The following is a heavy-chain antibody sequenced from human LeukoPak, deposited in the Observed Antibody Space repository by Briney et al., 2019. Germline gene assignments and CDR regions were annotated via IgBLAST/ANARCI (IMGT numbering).Heavy chain of an antibody. CDR1: GGSFSGYY. CDR3: ARAFPGPRPWYFDL. D-gene: IGHD7-27*01. J-gene: IGHJ2*01. CDR2: INHSGGT. V-gene: IGHV4-34*01. Sequence: SETLSLTCAVYGGSFSGYYWSWIRQPPGKGLEWIGEINHSGGTNYNPSLKSRVTISVDTSKNQFSLKLSSVTAADTAVYYCARAFPGPRPWYFDLWGRGTLVTVSS.